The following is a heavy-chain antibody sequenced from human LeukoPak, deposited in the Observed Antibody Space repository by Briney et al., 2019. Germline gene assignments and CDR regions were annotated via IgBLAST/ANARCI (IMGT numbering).Heavy chain of an antibody. CDR3: ARMTTGHDY. D-gene: IGHD4-17*01. Sequence: SETLSLTCTVSGGSISNYYWTWVRQPAGEGLEWIGRLSSSGNSHYNPSLQSRVTISLDTPKNQFSLKLSSVTAADTAVYFCARMTTGHDYWGQGTLVTVSS. CDR1: GGSISNYY. J-gene: IGHJ4*02. V-gene: IGHV4-4*07. CDR2: LSSSGNS.